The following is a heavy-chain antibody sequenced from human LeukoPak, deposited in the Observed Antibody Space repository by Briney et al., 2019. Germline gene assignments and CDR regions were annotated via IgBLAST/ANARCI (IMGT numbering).Heavy chain of an antibody. Sequence: PGRSLRLSCAASGFTFSSYGMHWVRPAPGKGLEWVAVISYDGSNKYYADSVKGRFTISRDNSKNTLYLQMNSLRAEDTAVYYCARKTDIVATIDYWGQGTLVTVSS. V-gene: IGHV3-30*03. J-gene: IGHJ4*02. D-gene: IGHD5-12*01. CDR1: GFTFSSYG. CDR2: ISYDGSNK. CDR3: ARKTDIVATIDY.